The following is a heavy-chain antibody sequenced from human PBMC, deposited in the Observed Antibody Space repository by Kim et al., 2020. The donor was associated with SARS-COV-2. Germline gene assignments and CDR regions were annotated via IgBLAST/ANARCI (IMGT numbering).Heavy chain of an antibody. Sequence: SVKVSCKASGGTFSSYAISWVRQAPGQGLEWMGGIIPIFGTANYAQKFQGRVTITADESTSTAYMELSSLRSEDTAVYYCARGEKRLQSIVYYYYGMDVWGQGTTVTVSS. D-gene: IGHD4-4*01. J-gene: IGHJ6*02. CDR1: GGTFSSYA. CDR2: IIPIFGTA. CDR3: ARGEKRLQSIVYYYYGMDV. V-gene: IGHV1-69*13.